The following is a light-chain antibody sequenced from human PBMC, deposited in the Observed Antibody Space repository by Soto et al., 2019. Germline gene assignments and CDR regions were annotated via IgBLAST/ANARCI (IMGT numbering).Light chain of an antibody. CDR2: DVS. CDR1: SSDVGGYNY. V-gene: IGLV2-14*01. J-gene: IGLJ2*01. Sequence: SVLTPPASVSGSPGQSITLSCTGTSSDVGGYNYVSWYQQHPGKAPKLMIYDVSNRPSGVSNRFSGSKSGNTASLTISGLQAEDEADYYCSSYTSSSTLVVFGGGTKLTVL. CDR3: SSYTSSSTLVV.